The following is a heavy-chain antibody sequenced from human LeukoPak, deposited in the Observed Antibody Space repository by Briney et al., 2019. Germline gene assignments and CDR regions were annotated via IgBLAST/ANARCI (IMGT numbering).Heavy chain of an antibody. V-gene: IGHV3-23*01. CDR2: ISGSGGST. Sequence: GGSLRLSCAASEFTFGSYAMSWVRQAPGKGLEWVSAISGSGGSTYYADSVKGRFTISRDNSKNTLYLQMNSLRAEDTAVHYCAKVEAATLLAKFDYWGQGTLVTVSS. CDR3: AKVEAATLLAKFDY. J-gene: IGHJ4*02. D-gene: IGHD2-15*01. CDR1: EFTFGSYA.